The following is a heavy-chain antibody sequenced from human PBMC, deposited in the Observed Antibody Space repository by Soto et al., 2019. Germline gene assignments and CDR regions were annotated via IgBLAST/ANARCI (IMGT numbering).Heavy chain of an antibody. CDR2: IYYSGST. CDR1: GGSISSYY. V-gene: IGHV4-59*01. Sequence: SDTPALTCTVSGGSISSYYWSWIRQPPGKGLEWIGYIYYSGSTNYNPSLKSRVTISVDTSKNQFSLKLSSVTAADTAVYYCARVGATIGYFDYWGQGTLVTVSS. CDR3: ARVGATIGYFDY. J-gene: IGHJ4*02. D-gene: IGHD5-12*01.